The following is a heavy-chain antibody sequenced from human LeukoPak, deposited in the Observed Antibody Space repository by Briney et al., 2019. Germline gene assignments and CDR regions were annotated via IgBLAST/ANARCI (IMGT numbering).Heavy chain of an antibody. V-gene: IGHV4-59*01. Sequence: SETLSLTCTVSGGSISSCYWSWIRQPPGKGLEWIGYIYYSGSTNYNPSLKSRVTISVDTSKNQFSLKLSSVTAADTAVYYCARVPVAGYYYYMDVWGKGTTVTVSS. D-gene: IGHD2-21*01. CDR3: ARVPVAGYYYYMDV. CDR2: IYYSGST. J-gene: IGHJ6*03. CDR1: GGSISSCY.